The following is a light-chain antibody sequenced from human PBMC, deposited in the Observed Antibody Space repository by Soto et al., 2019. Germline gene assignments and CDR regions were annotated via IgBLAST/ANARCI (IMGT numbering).Light chain of an antibody. Sequence: EIVLTQSPDTLSLSPGDRATLSCRASQSVTSNYLGWYQQKPGQAPRLLIYGASSRATGIPDRFSGSGSGTDFTLTISRLEPEDFAVYYCQQYGSSFLTFGPGTKVDVK. V-gene: IGKV3-20*01. CDR3: QQYGSSFLT. CDR2: GAS. CDR1: QSVTSNY. J-gene: IGKJ3*01.